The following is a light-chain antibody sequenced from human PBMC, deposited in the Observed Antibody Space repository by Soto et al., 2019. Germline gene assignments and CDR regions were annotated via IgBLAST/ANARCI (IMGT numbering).Light chain of an antibody. Sequence: QSALTQPASVSASPGQSIAISCSGTSSDVGAYDYVSWYQHHPGKAPKLIIYEVTYRPSGVSNRFSASKSANTASLTISGLPAEDEADYYCSSYTRSSTYVFGTGTKLTVL. CDR1: SSDVGAYDY. J-gene: IGLJ1*01. CDR2: EVT. CDR3: SSYTRSSTYV. V-gene: IGLV2-14*01.